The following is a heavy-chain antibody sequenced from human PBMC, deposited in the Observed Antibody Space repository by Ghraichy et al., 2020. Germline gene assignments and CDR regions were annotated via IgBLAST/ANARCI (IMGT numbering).Heavy chain of an antibody. CDR3: AKESYFGY. CDR1: GFTFSSYG. J-gene: IGHJ4*02. V-gene: IGHV3-30*18. Sequence: TLNISCAASGFTFSSYGMHWVRQAPGKGLEWVAVISYDGSNKYYADSVKGRFTISRDNSKNTLYLQMNSLRAEDTAVYYCAKESYFGYWGQGTLVTVSS. CDR2: ISYDGSNK.